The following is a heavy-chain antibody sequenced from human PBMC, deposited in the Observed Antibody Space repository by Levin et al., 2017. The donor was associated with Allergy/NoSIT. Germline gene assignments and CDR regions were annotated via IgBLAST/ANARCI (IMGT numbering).Heavy chain of an antibody. CDR1: GYTFADYH. V-gene: IGHV1-2*02. D-gene: IGHD4-17*01. J-gene: IGHJ6*02. CDR3: GKGGETSYYYGMDV. Sequence: GESLKISCKTSGYTFADYHIHWVRQAPGQGLEWMGWINPNSGGTNYAPTLQGRVTMTRDKSISTAYMELSRLTSDDTAVYYCGKGGETSYYYGMDVWGQGTTVTVSS. CDR2: INPNSGGT.